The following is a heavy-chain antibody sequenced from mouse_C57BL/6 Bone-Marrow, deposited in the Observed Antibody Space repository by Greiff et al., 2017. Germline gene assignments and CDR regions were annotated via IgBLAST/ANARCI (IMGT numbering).Heavy chain of an antibody. CDR3: ARWGYYGSILDWYFDV. V-gene: IGHV5-6*01. J-gene: IGHJ1*03. CDR2: ISSGGSYT. Sequence: EVQLQQSGGDLVKPGGSLKLSCAASGFTFSSYGMSWVRQTPDKRLEWVGTISSGGSYTYYPDSVKGSVTISRDNAKNTLYLQIDSLKSEDTAMYYCARWGYYGSILDWYFDVWGTGTTVTVSS. D-gene: IGHD1-1*01. CDR1: GFTFSSYG.